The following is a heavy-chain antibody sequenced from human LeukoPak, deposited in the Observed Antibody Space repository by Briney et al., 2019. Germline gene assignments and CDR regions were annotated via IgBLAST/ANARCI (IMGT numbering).Heavy chain of an antibody. D-gene: IGHD2-15*01. V-gene: IGHV4-59*01. Sequence: PSETLSLTCTVSGGSISSYHWSWIRQPPGKGLEWIGYIYYSGSTNYNPSLKSRVTISVDTSKNQFSLKLSSVTAADTAVYYCARDFGSGVDYWGQGTLVTVSS. J-gene: IGHJ4*02. CDR1: GGSISSYH. CDR2: IYYSGST. CDR3: ARDFGSGVDY.